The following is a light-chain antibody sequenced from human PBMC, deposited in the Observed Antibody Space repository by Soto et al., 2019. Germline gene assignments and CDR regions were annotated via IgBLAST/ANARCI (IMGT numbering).Light chain of an antibody. CDR2: GAS. Sequence: EIVLTQSPGTLSLSPGERATLSCRASQNVDSNYLAWYQQKPGQAPRIIIFGASGRATGIPDRFSGSGSGAEFTLTINSLQSEDFAVYYCQPYNNWPLTFGGGTKVDI. CDR3: QPYNNWPLT. V-gene: IGKV3-20*01. J-gene: IGKJ4*01. CDR1: QNVDSNY.